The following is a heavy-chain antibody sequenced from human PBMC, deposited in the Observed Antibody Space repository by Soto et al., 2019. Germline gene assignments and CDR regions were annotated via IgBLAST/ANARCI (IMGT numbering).Heavy chain of an antibody. Sequence: PGGSLRLSCAASGFSFSTYGMHWVRQAPGKGLEWVAVISYEGGNKYYADSVKGRFTISRDNPKNTLYLQMNSLRAEDTAVYYCATVLGYCTRSSCSRDSYYYYGRDVRGQGTTVTVSS. D-gene: IGHD2-2*01. CDR3: ATVLGYCTRSSCSRDSYYYYGRDV. CDR2: ISYEGGNK. J-gene: IGHJ6*02. V-gene: IGHV3-30*03. CDR1: GFSFSTYG.